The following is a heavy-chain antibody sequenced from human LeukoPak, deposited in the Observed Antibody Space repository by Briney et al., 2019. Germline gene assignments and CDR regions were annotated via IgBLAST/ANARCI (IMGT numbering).Heavy chain of an antibody. CDR3: ARAAEPYTPFDY. V-gene: IGHV4-59*01. CDR1: GGSISSYY. D-gene: IGHD1-14*01. CDR2: IYYSGST. J-gene: IGHJ4*02. Sequence: SETLSLTCTVSGGSISSYYWSWIRQPPGKGLEWIGYIYYSGSTNYNPSLKGRVTISVDTSKNQFSLKLSSVTAADTAVYYCARAAEPYTPFDYWGQGTLVTVSS.